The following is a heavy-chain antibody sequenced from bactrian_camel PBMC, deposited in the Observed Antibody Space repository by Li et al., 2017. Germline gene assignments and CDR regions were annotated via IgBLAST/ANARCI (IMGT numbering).Heavy chain of an antibody. J-gene: IGHJ4*01. D-gene: IGHD4*01. CDR2: IDSDGSA. CDR3: AAHNVYPCDFEGLKSGC. CDR1: GFRISNYY. V-gene: IGHV3S26*01. Sequence: HVQLVESGGGLAQPGGSHRLSCAASGFRISNYYMTWFRQAPGKEREGVAAIDSDGSASYADSVRGRFTVSKDKNTLYLQMSSLKPEDTAMYYCAAHNVYPCDFEGLKSGCWGRGTQVTVS.